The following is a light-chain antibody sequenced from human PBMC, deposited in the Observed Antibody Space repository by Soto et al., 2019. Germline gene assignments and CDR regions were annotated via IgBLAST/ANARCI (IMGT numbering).Light chain of an antibody. J-gene: IGLJ1*01. V-gene: IGLV2-8*01. Sequence: QSALTQPPSASGSPGQSVTISCTGTRRDVGGYNYVSWYQQHPGKAPKLMIYEVSKRPSGVPDRFSGSKSGNTASLTVSGLQAEDEADYYCSSYAGSNNFEVFGTGTKVTVL. CDR1: RRDVGGYNY. CDR3: SSYAGSNNFEV. CDR2: EVS.